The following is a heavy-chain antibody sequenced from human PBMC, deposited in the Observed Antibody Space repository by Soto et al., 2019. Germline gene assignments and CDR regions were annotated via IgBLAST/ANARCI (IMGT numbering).Heavy chain of an antibody. J-gene: IGHJ6*03. CDR3: AREVGFPSGYKDYYYYYMDV. Sequence: QVQLVQSGAEVKKPGSSVKVSCKASGDTFSSFTISWVRQAPGQGLEWMGRIIPIVGIPDYAQKFQGRVTITADKSTSTAYMELSSLRSEDTAVYFCAREVGFPSGYKDYYYYYMDVCGKGTAVTVSS. CDR1: GDTFSSFT. D-gene: IGHD3-22*01. CDR2: IIPIVGIP. V-gene: IGHV1-69*02.